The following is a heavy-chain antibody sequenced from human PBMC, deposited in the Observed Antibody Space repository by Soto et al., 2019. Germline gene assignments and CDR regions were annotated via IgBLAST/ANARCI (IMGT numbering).Heavy chain of an antibody. Sequence: EVQLVESGGGLVKPGGSLRLSCAASGFTFSSYTMNWVRQAPGKGLEWVSSISSSSTYIYYADSVKGRFTISRDNAKSSLYLQMNSLRAEDTAVYYCARDDSAIAARPVDYWGQGTLVTVSS. V-gene: IGHV3-21*01. CDR2: ISSSSTYI. D-gene: IGHD6-6*01. CDR3: ARDDSAIAARPVDY. CDR1: GFTFSSYT. J-gene: IGHJ4*02.